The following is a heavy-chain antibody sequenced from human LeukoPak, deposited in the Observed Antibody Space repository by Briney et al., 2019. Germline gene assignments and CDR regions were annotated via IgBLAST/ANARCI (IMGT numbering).Heavy chain of an antibody. CDR3: ATQGAYCSSTSCYYYYYGMDV. D-gene: IGHD2-2*01. CDR2: FDPEDGET. V-gene: IGHV1-24*01. J-gene: IGHJ6*02. Sequence: ASVKVSCKVSGYTLTELSMHWVRQAPGKGLERMGGFDPEDGETIYAQKFQGRVTMTEDTSTDTAYMELSSLRPEDTAVYYCATQGAYCSSTSCYYYYYGMDVWGQGTTVTVSS. CDR1: GYTLTELS.